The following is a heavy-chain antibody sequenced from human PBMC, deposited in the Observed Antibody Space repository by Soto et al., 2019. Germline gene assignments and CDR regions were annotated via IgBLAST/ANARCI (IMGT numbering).Heavy chain of an antibody. CDR2: ISGSGGST. V-gene: IGHV3-23*01. Sequence: GGSLRLSCAASGFTFSNYAMSWVRQSPGKGLEWVSTISGSGGSTFYADSVKGRFTISRDNSKNTLYLQMNSLRAEDTAVYYCAKVKGGQQWLVPVDYWGQGTLVTV. CDR1: GFTFSNYA. J-gene: IGHJ4*02. CDR3: AKVKGGQQWLVPVDY. D-gene: IGHD6-19*01.